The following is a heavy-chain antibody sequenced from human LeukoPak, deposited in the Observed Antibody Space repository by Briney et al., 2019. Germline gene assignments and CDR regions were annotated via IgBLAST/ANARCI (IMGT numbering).Heavy chain of an antibody. CDR1: GFTISFYY. CDR3: AREEVAGTEGWFDP. J-gene: IGHJ5*02. D-gene: IGHD6-19*01. Sequence: GGSLRLSCAASGFTISFYYMSWIRQAPGKGLEGVSYFCSSCSNIYHTDSVEGRFTLSRDNDKISLYPQKNSLSGEDTAVYFCAREEVAGTEGWFDPWGRGTLVTVSS. CDR2: FCSSCSNI. V-gene: IGHV3-11*01.